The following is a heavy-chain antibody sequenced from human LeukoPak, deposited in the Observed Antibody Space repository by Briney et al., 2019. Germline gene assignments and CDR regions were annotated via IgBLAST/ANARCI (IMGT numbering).Heavy chain of an antibody. CDR2: INPNSGGT. J-gene: IGHJ6*03. D-gene: IGHD6-19*01. V-gene: IGHV1-2*02. CDR1: GYTFTSYG. Sequence: ASVKVSCKASGYTFTSYGISWVRQAPGQGLEWMGWINPNSGGTNYAQKFQGRVTMTRDTSISTAYMELSRPRSDDTAVYYCARGGSRIAVAGNYYYYYMDVWGKGTTVTVSS. CDR3: ARGGSRIAVAGNYYYYYMDV.